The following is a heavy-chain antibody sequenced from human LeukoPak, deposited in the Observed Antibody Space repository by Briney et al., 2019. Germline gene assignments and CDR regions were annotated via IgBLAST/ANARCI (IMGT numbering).Heavy chain of an antibody. CDR3: ARLRGYTYGNPGY. CDR2: IYYTGDT. J-gene: IGHJ4*02. D-gene: IGHD5-18*01. CDR1: GGSISTSSSYY. V-gene: IGHV4-39*01. Sequence: SETLSLTCTVSGGSISTSSSYYWGWIRQPPGKGLGWIGSIYYTGDTYYNSSLKSRVTISVDTSKNQFALKLTSVTAADTALYYCARLRGYTYGNPGYWGQGSLVTVSS.